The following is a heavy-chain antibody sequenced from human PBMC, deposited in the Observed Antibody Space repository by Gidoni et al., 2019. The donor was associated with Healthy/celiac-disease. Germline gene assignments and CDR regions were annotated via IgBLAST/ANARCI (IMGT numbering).Heavy chain of an antibody. J-gene: IGHJ4*02. CDR2: ISYDGSNK. CDR1: GFTFSSYG. D-gene: IGHD5-12*01. V-gene: IGHV3-30*18. Sequence: QVQLVESGGGVVQPGRSLRLSCAASGFTFSSYGMHWVRQAPGKGLEWVAVISYDGSNKYYADSVKGRFTISRDNSKNTLYLQMNSLRAEDTAVYYCAKWGLFGGYLFDYWGQGTLVTVSS. CDR3: AKWGLFGGYLFDY.